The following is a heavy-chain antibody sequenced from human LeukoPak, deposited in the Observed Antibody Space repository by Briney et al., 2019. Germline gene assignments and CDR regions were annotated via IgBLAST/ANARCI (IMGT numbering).Heavy chain of an antibody. CDR2: IYPGDSDT. CDR3: ARRWYDSSSFSFDY. CDR1: GYSFTNFW. J-gene: IGHJ4*02. Sequence: RGESLKISCKGSGYSFTNFWIGWVRQMPGKGLEWMGIIYPGDSDTRYSPSFQGQVTISADKSISTAYLQWSSLKASGTAIYYCARRWYDSSSFSFDYWGQGTLVTVSS. V-gene: IGHV5-51*01. D-gene: IGHD3-22*01.